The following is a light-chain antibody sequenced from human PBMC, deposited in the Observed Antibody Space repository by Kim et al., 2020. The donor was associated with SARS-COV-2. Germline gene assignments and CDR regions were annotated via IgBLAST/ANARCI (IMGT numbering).Light chain of an antibody. CDR3: QQYKTSPWT. J-gene: IGKJ1*01. CDR1: QSISSY. CDR2: KAS. V-gene: IGKV1-5*03. Sequence: DIQMTPSPSTLSASVGDRVTITCRASQSISSYLAWYQQKPGQAPELLIYKASILESGVPSRFSGSGSGTEFTLTISSLQPDDFASFYCQQYKTSPWTFGQGTKVDIK.